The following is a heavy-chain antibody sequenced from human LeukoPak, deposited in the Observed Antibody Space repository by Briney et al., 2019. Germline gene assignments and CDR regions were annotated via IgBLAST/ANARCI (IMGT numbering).Heavy chain of an antibody. J-gene: IGHJ4*02. CDR1: GFTFSSYW. Sequence: PGGSLRLSCSASGFTFSSYWMRWVRQAPGKGLEWVANINQDGSVKYHVDSVKGRFTISRDNAKNSLYLQMNSLRAEDTAVYYCARPGGQKLVNLNWGQGTLVTVSS. V-gene: IGHV3-7*01. CDR3: ARPGGQKLVNLN. D-gene: IGHD6-13*01. CDR2: INQDGSVK.